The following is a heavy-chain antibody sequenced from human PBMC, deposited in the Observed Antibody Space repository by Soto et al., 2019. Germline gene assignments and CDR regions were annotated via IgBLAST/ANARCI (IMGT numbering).Heavy chain of an antibody. CDR3: VSVAAPSVIGFQGYYFDY. V-gene: IGHV5-51*01. CDR1: GYSFTSYW. Sequence: GESLKISCKGSGYSFTSYWIGWVRQMPGKGLEWMGIIYPGDSDTRYSPSFQGQVTISADKSISTAYLQWSSLKASDTARYYCVSVAAPSVIGFQGYYFDYWGQGTLVTVSS. D-gene: IGHD6-6*01. J-gene: IGHJ4*02. CDR2: IYPGDSDT.